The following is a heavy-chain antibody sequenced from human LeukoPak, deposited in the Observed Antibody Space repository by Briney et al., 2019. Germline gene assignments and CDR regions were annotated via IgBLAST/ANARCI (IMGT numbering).Heavy chain of an antibody. CDR2: ISYDGSNK. J-gene: IGHJ4*02. D-gene: IGHD1-26*01. CDR3: ASDLVGANPY. CDR1: GFTFSSYA. Sequence: GGSLRLSCAASGFTFSSYAMHWVRQAPGKGLEWVAVISYDGSNKYYADSVKGRFTISRDNSKNTLYLQMNSLRAEDTAVYYCASDLVGANPYWGQGTLVTVS. V-gene: IGHV3-30-3*01.